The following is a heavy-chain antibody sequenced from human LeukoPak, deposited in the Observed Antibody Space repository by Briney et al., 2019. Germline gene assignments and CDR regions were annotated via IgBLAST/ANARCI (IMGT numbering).Heavy chain of an antibody. D-gene: IGHD3-16*01. CDR2: ISGGGDYI. CDR1: GFSFTIYS. Sequence: GGSLRLSHVASGFSFTIYSMSSARQAPGKGLEWVSAISGGGDYIYYGDSVKGRFTSSRDNSKSTLYLQMRNRRAEDTAVYYCAENRGVSPAYYECWGQGTQVTVSS. CDR3: AENRGVSPAYYEC. J-gene: IGHJ4*02. V-gene: IGHV3-23*01.